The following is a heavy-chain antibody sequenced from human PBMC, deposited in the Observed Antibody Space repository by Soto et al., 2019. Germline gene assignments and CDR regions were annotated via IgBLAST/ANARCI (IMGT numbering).Heavy chain of an antibody. CDR2: INHSGST. J-gene: IGHJ5*02. Sequence: PSETLSLTCAVYGGSFSGYYWSWIRQPPGKGLEWIGEINHSGSTNYNPSLKSRVTISVDTSKNQFSLKLSSVTAADTAVYYCAAGSCSSSGCYWFDPWGQGTLVTVSS. V-gene: IGHV4-34*01. CDR1: GGSFSGYY. CDR3: AAGSCSSSGCYWFDP. D-gene: IGHD2-2*01.